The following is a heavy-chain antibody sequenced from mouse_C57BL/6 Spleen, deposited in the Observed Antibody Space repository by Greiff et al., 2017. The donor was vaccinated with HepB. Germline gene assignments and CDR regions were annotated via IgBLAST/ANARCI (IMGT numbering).Heavy chain of an antibody. J-gene: IGHJ4*01. CDR3: ARLYDYDEAMDY. CDR2: ISDGGSYT. CDR1: GFTFSSYA. V-gene: IGHV5-4*03. D-gene: IGHD2-4*01. Sequence: EVKLMESGGGLVKPGGSLKLSCAASGFTFSSYAMSWVRQTPEKRLEWVATISDGGSYTYYPDNVKGRFTISRDNAKNNLYLQMSHLKSEDTAMYYCARLYDYDEAMDYWGQGTSVTVSS.